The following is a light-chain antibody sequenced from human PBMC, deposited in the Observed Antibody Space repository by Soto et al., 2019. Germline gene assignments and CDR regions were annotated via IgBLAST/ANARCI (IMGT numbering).Light chain of an antibody. J-gene: IGLJ2*01. V-gene: IGLV1-51*01. CDR3: GTWDSSLSVVV. Sequence: QSVLTQPPSVSAAPGQKVTISCSGSTSDIGNNYVSWYQQLPGTAPKLLIYDNDNRPSGIPDRFSGSKSGTSATLGITGLQTGDEVDYYCGTWDSSLSVVVFGGGTKLTVL. CDR2: DND. CDR1: TSDIGNNY.